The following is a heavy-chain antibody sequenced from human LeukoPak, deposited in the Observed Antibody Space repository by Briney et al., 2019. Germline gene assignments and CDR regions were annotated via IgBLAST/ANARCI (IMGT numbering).Heavy chain of an antibody. CDR3: ARGPRTGDFDY. J-gene: IGHJ4*02. Sequence: ASVKVSCKASGYTFTDYFIHWLRQAPGQGLEWMGWINPENGGTRSAQKFEGRVTMTRDTSISTVYMELSGLNSGDTAIYFCARGPRTGDFDYWGQGTLVTVSS. V-gene: IGHV1-2*02. CDR1: GYTFTDYF. D-gene: IGHD7-27*01. CDR2: INPENGGT.